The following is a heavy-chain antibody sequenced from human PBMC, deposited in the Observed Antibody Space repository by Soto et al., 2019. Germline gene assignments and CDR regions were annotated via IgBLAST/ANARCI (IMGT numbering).Heavy chain of an antibody. CDR3: VKSGTARLLRHSWFDT. V-gene: IGHV3-21*01. J-gene: IGHJ5*02. CDR2: ITASSAYI. CDR1: GFTFNTYD. D-gene: IGHD2-21*01. Sequence: EVQLVESGGGLGKPGGSLRLSCAASGFTFNTYDMNWVRQAPGKGLEWVSSITASSAYIYYADSVRGRFTISRDNAKNSLFLEMNSLRAEDTALYYCVKSGTARLLRHSWFDTWGQGTLVSVSS.